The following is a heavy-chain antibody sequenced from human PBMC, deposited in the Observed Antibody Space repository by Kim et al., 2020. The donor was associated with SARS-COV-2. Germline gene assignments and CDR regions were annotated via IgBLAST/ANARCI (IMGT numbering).Heavy chain of an antibody. Sequence: ASVKVSCKVSGYTLTELSMHWVRQAPGKGLECMGGFDPEDGETIYAQKFQGRVTMTEDTSTDTAYMELSSLRSEDTAVYYCATTAAIVGATGPFYWGQGTLVTVSS. V-gene: IGHV1-24*01. CDR3: ATTAAIVGATGPFY. J-gene: IGHJ4*02. CDR2: FDPEDGET. D-gene: IGHD1-26*01. CDR1: GYTLTELS.